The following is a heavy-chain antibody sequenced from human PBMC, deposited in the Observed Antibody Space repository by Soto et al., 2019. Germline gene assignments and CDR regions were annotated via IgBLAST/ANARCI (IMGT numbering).Heavy chain of an antibody. CDR2: IYPGDSDT. D-gene: IGHD4-17*01. CDR3: ASHRPASDYGDYPYYYYMDV. J-gene: IGHJ6*03. Sequence: GESLKISCKCSGYSLTSYWIGWVRQMPGKGLEWMGIIYPGDSDTRYSPSFQGQVTISADKSISTAYLQWSSLKASDTAMYYCASHRPASDYGDYPYYYYMDVWGKGTTVTASS. V-gene: IGHV5-51*01. CDR1: GYSLTSYW.